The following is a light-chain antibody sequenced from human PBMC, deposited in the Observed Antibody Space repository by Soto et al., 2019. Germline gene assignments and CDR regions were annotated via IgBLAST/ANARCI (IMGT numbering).Light chain of an antibody. CDR3: QQYYSYPWT. J-gene: IGKJ1*01. V-gene: IGKV1-8*01. CDR2: AAS. CDR1: QGISSY. Sequence: AVRLTPSPSSLSASTGDRVTITCRASQGISSYLAWYQQKPGKAPKLLIYAASTLQSGVPSRFSGSGSGTDFTLTIGCLQSEDFATYYCQQYYSYPWTFGQGTKVDI.